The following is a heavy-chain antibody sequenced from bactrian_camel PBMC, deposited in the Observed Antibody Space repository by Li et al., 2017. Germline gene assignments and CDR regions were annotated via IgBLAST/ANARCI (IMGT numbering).Heavy chain of an antibody. Sequence: HVQLVESGGGSVQAGGALRLSCGASGHIYNTYCMGWFHQAPGKEREGVASIDGDDVVSYADSVKGRFTISMDESRNMVSLQMNNLKPEDTGKYYCVARRTAWDCYVSQWPNLWGHGTQVTVS. CDR1: GHIYNTYC. V-gene: IGHV3S53*01. CDR2: IDGDDVV. D-gene: IGHD2*01. CDR3: VARRTAWDCYVSQWPNL. J-gene: IGHJ4*01.